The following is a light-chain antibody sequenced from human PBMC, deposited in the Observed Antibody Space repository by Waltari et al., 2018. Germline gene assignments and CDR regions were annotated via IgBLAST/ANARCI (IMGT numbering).Light chain of an antibody. CDR3: CSYAGGRTWV. J-gene: IGLJ3*02. CDR2: EGS. V-gene: IGLV2-23*01. Sequence: QSALTQPASVSGSPGQSITTSCTGTSSDVGTYNLVSWYQQHPGKAPKPLIYEGSKRHSGVSDRFSGSRSANTASLTISGLQADDEGDYYCCSYAGGRTWVFGGGTKLTVL. CDR1: SSDVGTYNL.